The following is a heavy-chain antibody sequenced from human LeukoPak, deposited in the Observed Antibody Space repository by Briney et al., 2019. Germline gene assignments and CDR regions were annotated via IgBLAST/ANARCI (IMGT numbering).Heavy chain of an antibody. D-gene: IGHD6-6*01. CDR3: ASGYSSSSFDY. CDR2: IYYTENT. V-gene: IGHV4-39*01. J-gene: IGHJ4*02. Sequence: SETLSLTCTVSGGSISSNSYYWGWIRQPPGKGLEWIGSIYYTENTYYSPSLKSRVTMSVDTSKNQFSLKLSSVTAADTAVYYCASGYSSSSFDYWGPGTLVTVSS. CDR1: GGSISSNSYY.